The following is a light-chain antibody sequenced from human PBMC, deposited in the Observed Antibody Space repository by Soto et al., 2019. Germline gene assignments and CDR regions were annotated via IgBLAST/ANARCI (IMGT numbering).Light chain of an antibody. CDR3: QSYDYSLSGYV. CDR1: RSNIGSGSD. J-gene: IGLJ1*01. V-gene: IGLV1-40*01. CDR2: ANI. Sequence: QAVVTQPPSVSGAPGQRVTISCTGSRSNIGSGSDVHWYQQLPGTVPKLLIFANINRPSGVPDRCSASKSGTSASLAITGLQADDEADYYCQSYDYSLSGYVFGTGTKLTVL.